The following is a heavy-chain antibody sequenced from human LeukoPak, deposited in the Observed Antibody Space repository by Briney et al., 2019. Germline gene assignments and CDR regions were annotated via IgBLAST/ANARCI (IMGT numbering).Heavy chain of an antibody. CDR1: GFTFSSYN. Sequence: PGGSLRLSCAASGFTFSSYNMNWVRQAPGKGLEWASSITSSSSYIYYADSVKGRFTISKDNAKNSLYLQMNSLRAEDTAVYYCARDDYGNWFDPWGQGTLVIVSS. J-gene: IGHJ5*02. CDR2: ITSSSSYI. D-gene: IGHD3-16*01. CDR3: ARDDYGNWFDP. V-gene: IGHV3-21*01.